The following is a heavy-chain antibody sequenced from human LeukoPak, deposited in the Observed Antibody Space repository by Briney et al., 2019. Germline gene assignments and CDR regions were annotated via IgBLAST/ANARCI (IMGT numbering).Heavy chain of an antibody. CDR3: ARGPIQRGQYGVRSSGWSNY. CDR1: GGSFSGYY. J-gene: IGHJ4*02. CDR2: INHSGST. Sequence: SETLSLTCAVYGGSFSGYYWSWIRQPPGKGLEWIGEINHSGSTNYNPSLKSRVTISADTSKNQFSLKLSSVTAADTAVYYCARGPIQRGQYGVRSSGWSNYWGQGTLVTVSS. V-gene: IGHV4-34*01. D-gene: IGHD6-19*01.